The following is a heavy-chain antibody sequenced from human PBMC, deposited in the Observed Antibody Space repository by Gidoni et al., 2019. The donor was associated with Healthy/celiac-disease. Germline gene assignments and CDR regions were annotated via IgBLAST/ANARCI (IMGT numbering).Heavy chain of an antibody. Sequence: EVQLLESGGGLVQTGGSLRLSCAASGFTFSSYARSWVRQAPGKGLAWVSAIMGSGGSTYYADSVKVRFTISRDNSKNTLYLQMTSLRSEDTAVYYCAKARGYGGRRFGMDVWGQGTTVTVSS. CDR1: GFTFSSYA. D-gene: IGHD2-15*01. CDR3: AKARGYGGRRFGMDV. J-gene: IGHJ6*02. V-gene: IGHV3-23*01. CDR2: IMGSGGST.